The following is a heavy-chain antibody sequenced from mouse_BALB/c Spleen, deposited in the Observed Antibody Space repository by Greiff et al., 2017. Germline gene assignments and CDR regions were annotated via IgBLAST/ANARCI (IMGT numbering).Heavy chain of an antibody. D-gene: IGHD2-4*01. V-gene: IGHV5-6-5*01. J-gene: IGHJ4*01. CDR1: GFTFSSYA. CDR3: RRVIYYDDVAMDY. CDR2: ISSGGST. Sequence: EVKLVESGGGLVKPGGSLKLSCAASGFTFSSYAMSWVRQTPEKRLAWVASISSGGSTYYPDSVKGRFTISRDNARNILYLQMSRMRSEDTAMYYGRRVIYYDDVAMDYWGQGTSVTVSS.